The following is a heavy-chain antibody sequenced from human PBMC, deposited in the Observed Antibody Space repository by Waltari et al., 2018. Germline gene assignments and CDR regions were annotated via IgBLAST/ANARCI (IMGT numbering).Heavy chain of an antibody. J-gene: IGHJ3*02. V-gene: IGHV3-7*02. CDR2: IKPDGSDK. CDR3: GRSYGWAFDM. D-gene: IGHD3-10*01. Sequence: EVQLVESGGGLVQPGGSRSISCAASGFTFRDNWMNWVRQAPGRGLEWVGSIKPDGSDKYYVEYVKGRFSISIDNAKNSLYLQMNSLRAEDTAVYYCGRSYGWAFDMSGQGTMVIVSS. CDR1: GFTFRDNW.